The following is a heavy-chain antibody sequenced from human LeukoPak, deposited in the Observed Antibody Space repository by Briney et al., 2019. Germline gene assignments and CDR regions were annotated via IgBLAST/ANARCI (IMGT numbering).Heavy chain of an antibody. J-gene: IGHJ4*02. CDR2: ISSSSSYI. V-gene: IGHV3-21*01. D-gene: IGHD3-16*02. Sequence: TGGSLRLSCAASGFTFSSYGMHWVRQAPGKGLEWVSSISSSSSYIYYADSVKGRFTISRDNAKNSLYLQMNSLRAEDTAVYYCARGDYDYVWGSYRPRAYFDYWGQGTLVTVSS. CDR1: GFTFSSYG. CDR3: ARGDYDYVWGSYRPRAYFDY.